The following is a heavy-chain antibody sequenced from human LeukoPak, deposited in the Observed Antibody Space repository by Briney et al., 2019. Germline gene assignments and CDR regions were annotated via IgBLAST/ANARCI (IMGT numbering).Heavy chain of an antibody. CDR1: GGSFSGYY. Sequence: SETLSLTCAVYGGSFSGYYWSWIRQPPGKGLEWIGEINHSGSTNYNPSLKSRVTISVDTSKNQFSLKLSSVTAADTAVYYCAGYYDYVWGSYGLDYWGQGTLVTVSS. D-gene: IGHD3-16*01. CDR3: AGYYDYVWGSYGLDY. J-gene: IGHJ4*02. CDR2: INHSGST. V-gene: IGHV4-34*01.